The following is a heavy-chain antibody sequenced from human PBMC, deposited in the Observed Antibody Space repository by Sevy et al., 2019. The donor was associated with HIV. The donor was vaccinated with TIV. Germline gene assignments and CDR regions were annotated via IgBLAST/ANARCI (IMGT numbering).Heavy chain of an antibody. J-gene: IGHJ4*02. D-gene: IGHD3-10*01. CDR1: GFTFNYHF. V-gene: IGHV3-21*01. Sequence: GGSLRLSCAASGFTFNYHFMNWVRQVPGKGLEWVSYISSASSYINYSDSVKGRFTISSDNAMNLVFLEMNNLRPEDTAVYFCATGDYYGAIYYFDYWGQGTLVTVSS. CDR3: ATGDYYGAIYYFDY. CDR2: ISSASSYI.